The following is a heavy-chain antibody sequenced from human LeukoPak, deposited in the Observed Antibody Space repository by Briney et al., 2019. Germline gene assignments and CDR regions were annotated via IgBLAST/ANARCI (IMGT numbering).Heavy chain of an antibody. CDR1: GFTFSGSA. J-gene: IGHJ4*02. Sequence: QPGGSLRLSCAASGFTFSGSAMHWVRQASGKGLGGVGRIRRKANSFATAYAASVKGRFTISRDDSKNTAYLQMNSLETEDTAVYYCTTTTDHDYWGQGTLVTVSS. CDR3: TTTTDHDY. D-gene: IGHD2/OR15-2a*01. CDR2: IRRKANSFAT. V-gene: IGHV3-73*01.